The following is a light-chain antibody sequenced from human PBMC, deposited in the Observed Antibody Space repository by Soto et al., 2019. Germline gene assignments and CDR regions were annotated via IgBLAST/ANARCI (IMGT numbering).Light chain of an antibody. CDR1: QSLLHREGYNY. V-gene: IGKV2-28*01. CDR3: MQGVPPPLA. J-gene: IGKJ4*01. CDR2: LGC. Sequence: DIVMTQSPLSLPVTPGEPASISCRSSQSLLHREGYNYLDWYLQKPGQSPQLLIHLGCIRASGVSDRFSGSGSGTDFTLKISRGVAEDVGVYYCMQGVPPPLAFGGGTKLEIK.